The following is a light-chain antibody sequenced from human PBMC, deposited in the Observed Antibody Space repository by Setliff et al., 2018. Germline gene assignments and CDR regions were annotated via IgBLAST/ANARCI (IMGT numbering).Light chain of an antibody. J-gene: IGLJ1*01. Sequence: QSVLTQPASVSGSPGQSITISCTGTSSDVGGYNYVSWYQQHPGKAPKLMIYDVSNRPPGVSNRFSGSKSGNTASLTISGLQAEDEADYYCSSYTSSSTQVFGTGTKATVL. CDR3: SSYTSSSTQV. CDR2: DVS. CDR1: SSDVGGYNY. V-gene: IGLV2-14*03.